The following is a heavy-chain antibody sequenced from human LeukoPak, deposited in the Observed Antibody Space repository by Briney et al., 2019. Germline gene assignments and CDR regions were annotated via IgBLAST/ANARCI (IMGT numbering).Heavy chain of an antibody. CDR1: GYTFTSYD. D-gene: IGHD3-22*01. J-gene: IGHJ4*02. CDR3: AREMRDSSGYYLN. V-gene: IGHV1-8*03. CDR2: MNPNSGNT. Sequence: GASVKVSCKASGYTFTSYDINWVRQATGQGLEWMGWMNPNSGNTGYAQKFQGRVTITRNTSISTAYMELSSLRSEDTAVYYCAREMRDSSGYYLNWGQGTLVTVSS.